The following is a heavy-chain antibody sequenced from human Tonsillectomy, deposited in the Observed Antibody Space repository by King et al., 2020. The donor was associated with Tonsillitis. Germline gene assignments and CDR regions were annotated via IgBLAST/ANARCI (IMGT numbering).Heavy chain of an antibody. V-gene: IGHV3-23*04. D-gene: IGHD4-17*01. Sequence: VQLVESGGGLAQPGGSLRLSCAASGFTFRDYDMTWVRQAPGKGLEWVSTIPGSGGGTYFADSVKGRFTISRDNSNNTVYLQMKSLRAEDTAVYYCAKDLDYGNLRFDYWGQGTLVTVSS. J-gene: IGHJ4*02. CDR1: GFTFRDYD. CDR3: AKDLDYGNLRFDY. CDR2: IPGSGGGT.